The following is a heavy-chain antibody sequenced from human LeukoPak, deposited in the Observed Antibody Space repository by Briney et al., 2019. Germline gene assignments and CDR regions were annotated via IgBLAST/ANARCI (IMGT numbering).Heavy chain of an antibody. CDR1: GGSLSSSSYY. CDR3: ASRYDYSNYIDY. D-gene: IGHD4-11*01. J-gene: IGHJ4*02. CDR2: IYYSGST. Sequence: PSETLSLTCTVSGGSLSSSSYYWGWLRQPPGRGLEWIGTIYYSGSTYYNPSLKSRVTISADTSKNQSPLKLSSVTAADTAVYYCASRYDYSNYIDYWGQGTLVTVSS. V-gene: IGHV4-39*01.